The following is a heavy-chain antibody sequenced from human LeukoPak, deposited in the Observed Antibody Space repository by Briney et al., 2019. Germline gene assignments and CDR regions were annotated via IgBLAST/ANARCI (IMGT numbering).Heavy chain of an antibody. Sequence: PGGSLRLSCAASGFTFSSYAMSWVRQAPGKGLEWVSAISGSGGSTYYADSVKGRFTISRDNSKNTLYLQMNSLRAEDTAVYYCAKEGWELSPSADAFDIWGQGTMVTVSS. V-gene: IGHV3-23*01. CDR3: AKEGWELSPSADAFDI. J-gene: IGHJ3*02. CDR2: ISGSGGST. CDR1: GFTFSSYA. D-gene: IGHD1-26*01.